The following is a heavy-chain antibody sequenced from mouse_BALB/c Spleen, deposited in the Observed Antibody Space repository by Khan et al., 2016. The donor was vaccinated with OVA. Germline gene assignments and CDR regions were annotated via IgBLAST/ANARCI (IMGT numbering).Heavy chain of an antibody. CDR3: AREGLRGFAMDY. V-gene: IGHV1S56*01. CDR2: IYPGDGST. D-gene: IGHD2-4*01. Sequence: QVQLQQSGPELVKPGALVKISCKASGYTFTAYDRNWVKQRPGQGHEWIGWIYPGDGSTKDNENVKDKATLTADKSSNTAYIQFSSLTSEISAVSFCAREGLRGFAMDYWGQGTSVSVSS. J-gene: IGHJ4*01. CDR1: GYTFTAYD.